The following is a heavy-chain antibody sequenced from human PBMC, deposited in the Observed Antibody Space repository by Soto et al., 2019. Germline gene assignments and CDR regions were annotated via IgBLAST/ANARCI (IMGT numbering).Heavy chain of an antibody. Sequence: WVRQAPGKGLEWVAVIWYDGSNKYYADSVKGRFTISRDNSKNTLYLQMNSLRAEDTAVYYCAKDAIAAHTYWGQGTLVTVSS. CDR3: AKDAIAAHTY. J-gene: IGHJ4*02. V-gene: IGHV3-33*06. D-gene: IGHD6-13*01. CDR2: IWYDGSNK.